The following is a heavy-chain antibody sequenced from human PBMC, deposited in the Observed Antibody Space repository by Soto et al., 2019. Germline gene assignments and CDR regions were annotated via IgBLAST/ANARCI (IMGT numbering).Heavy chain of an antibody. V-gene: IGHV4-59*01. CDR2: IYYSGST. CDR3: ARGYNWNDPFGWFHP. J-gene: IGHJ5*02. D-gene: IGHD1-20*01. CDR1: VVSISSYY. Sequence: SETLSLTCTVSVVSISSYYWSCIRHPPGKGLEWIGYIYYSGSTNYNPSLKSRVTISVDTSKNQFSLKLSSVTAADTAVYYCARGYNWNDPFGWFHPWGQGTLVTVSS.